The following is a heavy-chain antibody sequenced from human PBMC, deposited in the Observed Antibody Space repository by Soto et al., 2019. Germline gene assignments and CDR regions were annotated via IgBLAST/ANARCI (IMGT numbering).Heavy chain of an antibody. V-gene: IGHV3-7*03. D-gene: IGHD3-10*01. CDR2: INQHGSET. CDR1: GFTFSTYW. J-gene: IGHJ4*02. CDR3: ARAPIGSGSNYYFDH. Sequence: GGSLRLSCAASGFTFSTYWMSWVRQAPGKGLEWVANINQHGSETYYVDSVKGQFTISRDNAKNSLFLQMNSLRAEDTAVYYCARAPIGSGSNYYFDHWGRGTLVTVSS.